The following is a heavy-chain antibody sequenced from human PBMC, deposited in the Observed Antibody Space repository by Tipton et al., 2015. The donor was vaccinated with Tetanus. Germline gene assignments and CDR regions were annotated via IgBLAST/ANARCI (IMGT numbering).Heavy chain of an antibody. Sequence: GSLRLSCAVSGFVFSSYTMNWVRQAPGKGLEWVASISSTSSYIYYADSVKGRFIISRDNAKNSLYLQMSSLRGDDTAVYYCASGSTLDYWGQGALVSVSS. D-gene: IGHD6-25*01. CDR1: GFVFSSYT. CDR3: ASGSTLDY. J-gene: IGHJ4*02. CDR2: ISSTSSYI. V-gene: IGHV3-21*01.